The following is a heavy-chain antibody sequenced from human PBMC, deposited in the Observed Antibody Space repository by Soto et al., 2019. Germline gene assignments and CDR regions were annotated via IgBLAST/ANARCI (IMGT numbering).Heavy chain of an antibody. CDR1: GYTFTGYY. Sequence: ASVKVSCKASGYTFTGYYMHWVRQAPGKGLERMGWINPNSGGTNYAQKFQGWVTMTRDTSISTAYLELSWLRSDDTAVYYCARDHQSIYCSSTSCPNYYYYYMDVWGKGTTVTVSS. CDR3: ARDHQSIYCSSTSCPNYYYYYMDV. V-gene: IGHV1-2*04. D-gene: IGHD2-2*01. CDR2: INPNSGGT. J-gene: IGHJ6*03.